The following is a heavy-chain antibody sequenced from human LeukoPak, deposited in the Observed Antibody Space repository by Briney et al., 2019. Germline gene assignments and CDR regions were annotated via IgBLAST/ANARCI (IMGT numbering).Heavy chain of an antibody. Sequence: SETLSLTYTVSRGAITSGGYSWNWIRQPPGKGLEWIGYISDRGPAYYNPSLKSRFTISVDRPKNQFFLTVTSVTAADTAVYFCARSRQASGLLGSWGQGTLVAVSS. CDR2: ISDRGPA. D-gene: IGHD3-10*01. CDR3: ARSRQASGLLGS. J-gene: IGHJ4*02. CDR1: RGAITSGGYS. V-gene: IGHV4-30-2*01.